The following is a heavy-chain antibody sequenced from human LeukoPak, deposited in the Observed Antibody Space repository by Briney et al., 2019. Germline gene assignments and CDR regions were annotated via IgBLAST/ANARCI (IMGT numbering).Heavy chain of an antibody. CDR3: ARSRLFDY. CDR1: GASISTYY. J-gene: IGHJ4*02. CDR2: IYHSGST. V-gene: IGHV4-38-2*02. Sequence: PSETLSLTCTVSGASISTYYWSWIRQPPGKGLEWIGSIYHSGSTYYNPSLKSRVTISVDTSKNQFSLKLSSVTAADTAVYYCARSRLFDYWGQGTLVTVSS.